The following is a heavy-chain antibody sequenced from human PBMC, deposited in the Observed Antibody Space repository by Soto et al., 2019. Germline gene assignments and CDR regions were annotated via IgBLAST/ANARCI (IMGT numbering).Heavy chain of an antibody. Sequence: SETLSLTCTVSAGSISSSSYYWGWIRQPPGKGLEWIGSIYYSGNTYYNPSLKSRVTISVDTSNNQFSLKLSSVTAADTAVYYCARGGLYGGKSVLSPIDYWGQGTLVTVSS. CDR3: ARGGLYGGKSVLSPIDY. CDR2: IYYSGNT. D-gene: IGHD4-17*01. J-gene: IGHJ4*02. V-gene: IGHV4-39*01. CDR1: AGSISSSSYY.